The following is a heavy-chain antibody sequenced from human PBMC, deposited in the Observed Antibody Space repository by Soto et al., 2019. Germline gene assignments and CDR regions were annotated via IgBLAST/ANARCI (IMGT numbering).Heavy chain of an antibody. Sequence: TLSLTCTVSGGSISSGGYYWSWIRQHPGKGLEWIGYIYYSGSTYYNPSLKSRVTISVDTSKNQFSLKLSSVTAADTAVYYCARDRDGGTVTTSDYYYYGMDVWGQGTTVTVSS. CDR1: GGSISSGGYY. D-gene: IGHD4-4*01. V-gene: IGHV4-31*03. CDR2: IYYSGST. J-gene: IGHJ6*02. CDR3: ARDRDGGTVTTSDYYYYGMDV.